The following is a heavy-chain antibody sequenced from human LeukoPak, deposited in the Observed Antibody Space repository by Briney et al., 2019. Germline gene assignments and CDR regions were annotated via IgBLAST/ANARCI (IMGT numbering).Heavy chain of an antibody. D-gene: IGHD6-13*01. CDR1: GFTFNNYW. CDR3: LAGYYYYYMDV. V-gene: IGHV3-74*01. CDR2: TNTHGTSA. J-gene: IGHJ6*03. Sequence: PGGSLRLSCAASGFTFNNYWMHWGRQAPGKGLVWVARTNTHGTSANYADSVKGRFIISRDNANNTLYWQMNGLRDEDTGVYYALAGYYYYYMDVWGKGTTVTVSS.